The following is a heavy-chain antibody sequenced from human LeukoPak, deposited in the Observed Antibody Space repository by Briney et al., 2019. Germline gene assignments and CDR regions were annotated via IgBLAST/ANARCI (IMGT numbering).Heavy chain of an antibody. CDR3: VQQVGYCSSGSCYFTY. J-gene: IGHJ1*01. D-gene: IGHD2-15*01. Sequence: GGSLRLSCAASGFSFNTYAMSWVRQAPGKGLEWVSAISNTGGSTYYADSVKGRFTISRDKSKNTLSLQMNSLRAEDTAVYYCVQQVGYCSSGSCYFTYWGQGTLVTVSS. V-gene: IGHV3-23*01. CDR2: ISNTGGST. CDR1: GFSFNTYA.